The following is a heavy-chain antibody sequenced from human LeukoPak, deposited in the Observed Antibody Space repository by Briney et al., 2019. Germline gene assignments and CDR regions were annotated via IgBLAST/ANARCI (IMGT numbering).Heavy chain of an antibody. Sequence: SETLSLTCTVYGGSFSGYYGCCIRHPPGKGLEWIGEINHCWSTNYNPPLKSRVTISVDTSKNQFSLTLSSVTAADTAVYYCARGAITMVRGVIANPSWGGGATVSVSS. CDR2: INHCWST. D-gene: IGHD3-10*01. J-gene: IGHJ6*01. CDR3: ARGAITMVRGVIANPS. CDR1: GGSFSGYY. V-gene: IGHV4-34*01.